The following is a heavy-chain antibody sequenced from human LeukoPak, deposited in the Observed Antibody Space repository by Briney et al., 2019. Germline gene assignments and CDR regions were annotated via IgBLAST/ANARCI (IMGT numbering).Heavy chain of an antibody. CDR2: INPNSGGT. CDR3: ARSFQAYYYDSSGYEYYFDY. J-gene: IGHJ4*02. Sequence: ASVKVSCKASGYTFTGYYMHWVRQAPGQGLEWMGWINPNSGGTNYAQKFQGRVTMTRDTSISTAYMELSRLRSDDTAVYYCARSFQAYYYDSSGYEYYFDYWGQGTLVTVSS. D-gene: IGHD3-22*01. V-gene: IGHV1-2*02. CDR1: GYTFTGYY.